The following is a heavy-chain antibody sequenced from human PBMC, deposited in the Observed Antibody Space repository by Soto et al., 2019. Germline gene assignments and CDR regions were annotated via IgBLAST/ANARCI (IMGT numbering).Heavy chain of an antibody. CDR3: AKDGRYVYYDSSGYHYFDY. J-gene: IGHJ4*02. CDR2: MSGRGGSI. CDR1: GFTFSSYA. Sequence: GGSLRLSCAASGFTFSSYAMSWVRQAPGKGLEWVSSMSGRGGSIYYADSVKGRFTISRDNSKNTLYLQMNSLRAEDTAVYYCAKDGRYVYYDSSGYHYFDYWGQGTLVTVSS. V-gene: IGHV3-23*01. D-gene: IGHD3-22*01.